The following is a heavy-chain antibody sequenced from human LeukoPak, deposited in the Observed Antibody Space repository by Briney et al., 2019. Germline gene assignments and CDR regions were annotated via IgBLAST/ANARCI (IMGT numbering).Heavy chain of an antibody. CDR1: GFTFSSYS. CDR2: INQDGSEK. D-gene: IGHD3-22*01. V-gene: IGHV3-7*01. J-gene: IGHJ4*02. Sequence: PGGSLRLSCAASGFTFSSYSMNWVRQAPGKGLEWVANINQDGSEKYYVDSVKGRFTISRDNAKNSLFLQMNSLRAEDTAVYYCATVRGYDSRDFDYWGQGTLVTVSS. CDR3: ATVRGYDSRDFDY.